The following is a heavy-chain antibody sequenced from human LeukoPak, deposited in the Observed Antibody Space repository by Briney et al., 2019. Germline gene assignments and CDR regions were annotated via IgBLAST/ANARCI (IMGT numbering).Heavy chain of an antibody. Sequence: ASVKVSCKASGYTFTRYYMHWVRQAPGQGLEWMGIINPNGGSTSYAQKFQGRVTMARDTSTSTVYMELSSLRSEDTAVYYCARAFYYFGSGSYSGYYAMDVWGQGTTVTVSS. V-gene: IGHV1-46*01. CDR2: INPNGGST. CDR1: GYTFTRYY. J-gene: IGHJ6*02. CDR3: ARAFYYFGSGSYSGYYAMDV. D-gene: IGHD3-10*01.